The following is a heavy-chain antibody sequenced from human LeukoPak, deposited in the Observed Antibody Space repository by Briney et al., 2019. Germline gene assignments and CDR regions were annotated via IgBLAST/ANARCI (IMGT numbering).Heavy chain of an antibody. CDR2: ISYEGGTQ. V-gene: IGHV3-30*18. CDR3: AKEGTPQVSTWYDL. D-gene: IGHD3-10*01. CDR1: GVTLSPYG. Sequence: PGMSLRLSCAASGVTLSPYGMHWVRQAPGKGLEWVAVISYEGGTQHYADSVKGRFIISRDNPRNTLYLQMNILRTEDTAVYYCAKEGTPQVSTWYDLWGQGTQGIVSS. J-gene: IGHJ5*02.